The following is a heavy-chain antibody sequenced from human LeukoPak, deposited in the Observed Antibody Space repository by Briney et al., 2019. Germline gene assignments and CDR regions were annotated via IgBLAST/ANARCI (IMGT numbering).Heavy chain of an antibody. Sequence: PSETLSPTCTVSDGSISSYYWSWIRQPPGKGLEWIGYISYSGYTNYNPSLKSRVTISPDTSKNRFSLDLSSVTAADTAVYYCARRSPYCGSDCYVFDYWGQGTLVTVSS. V-gene: IGHV4-59*08. CDR1: DGSISSYY. CDR3: ARRSPYCGSDCYVFDY. D-gene: IGHD2-21*02. J-gene: IGHJ4*02. CDR2: ISYSGYT.